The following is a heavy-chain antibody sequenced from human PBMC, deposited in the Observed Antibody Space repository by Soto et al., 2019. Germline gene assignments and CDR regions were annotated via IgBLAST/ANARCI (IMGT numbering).Heavy chain of an antibody. J-gene: IGHJ4*02. Sequence: SETLSLTCRVSGVSISGHYWSWIRLPAGRRLQWVGRIYSSGTTNYNPSLKSRVRMSVDTDRNSFSLRLDSVTAADTAVYYCARNFDIAATGTAFDSWGRGVLVTVSS. D-gene: IGHD6-13*01. CDR3: ARNFDIAATGTAFDS. V-gene: IGHV4-4*07. CDR2: IYSSGTT. CDR1: GVSISGHY.